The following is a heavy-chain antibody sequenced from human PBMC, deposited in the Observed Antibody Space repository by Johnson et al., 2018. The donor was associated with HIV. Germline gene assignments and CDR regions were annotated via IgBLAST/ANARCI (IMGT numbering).Heavy chain of an antibody. V-gene: IGHV3-74*01. CDR3: ARDLYSNSWYQSDAFDV. CDR1: GFTFSSYW. D-gene: IGHD6-13*01. J-gene: IGHJ3*01. Sequence: VQLVESGGGLVQPGGSLRLSCAASGFTFSSYWMHWVRQAPGKGLVWVSRINSDGSSTSYADSVKGRFTISRDNAKNTLYLQMNSLRAEDTAVYYCARDLYSNSWYQSDAFDVWGQGTMVTVSS. CDR2: INSDGSST.